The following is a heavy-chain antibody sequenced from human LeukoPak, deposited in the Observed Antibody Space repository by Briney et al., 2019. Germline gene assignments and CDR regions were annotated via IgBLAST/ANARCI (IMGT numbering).Heavy chain of an antibody. CDR3: ARGRGDTAMAVFDY. V-gene: IGHV4-34*01. J-gene: IGHJ4*02. Sequence: SETLSLTCAVYGGSFSGYYWSWIRQPPGKGLAWIGEINHSGSTNYNPSLKSRVTISVDTSKNQFSLKLSSVTAADTAVYYCARGRGDTAMAVFDYWGQGTLVTVSS. D-gene: IGHD5-18*01. CDR1: GGSFSGYY. CDR2: INHSGST.